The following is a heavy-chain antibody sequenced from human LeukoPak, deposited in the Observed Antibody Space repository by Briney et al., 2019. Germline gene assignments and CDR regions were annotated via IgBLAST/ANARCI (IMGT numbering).Heavy chain of an antibody. CDR2: ISAYNGNT. V-gene: IGHV1-18*01. Sequence: GASVKVSCKASGYTFTSYGISWVRQAPGQGPEWMGWISAYNGNTNYAQKLQGRVTMTTDTSTSTAYMELRSLRSDDTAVYYCARDYYDSSGPHYYYYYMDVWGKGTTVTISS. J-gene: IGHJ6*03. D-gene: IGHD3-22*01. CDR3: ARDYYDSSGPHYYYYYMDV. CDR1: GYTFTSYG.